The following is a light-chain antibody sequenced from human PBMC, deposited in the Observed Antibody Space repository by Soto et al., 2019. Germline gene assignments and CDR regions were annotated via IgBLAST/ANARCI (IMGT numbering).Light chain of an antibody. CDR2: AAS. V-gene: IGKV1-39*01. CDR3: QQSYNYPFN. CDR1: RTITKY. Sequence: DIQMTQSPSSLSASVGDRVTITCRASRTITKYLNWYQQKSGQAPKLLITAASTLRSGVPSRFSGSGSGTDFTLTIDSLQPEDFATYYCQQSYNYPFNFGPGTKVD. J-gene: IGKJ3*01.